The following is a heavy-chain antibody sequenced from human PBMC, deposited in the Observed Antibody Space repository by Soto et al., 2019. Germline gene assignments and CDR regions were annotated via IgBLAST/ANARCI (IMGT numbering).Heavy chain of an antibody. J-gene: IGHJ4*02. Sequence: QVQLVQSGAEVKQPGASASVSCKASGYNFTTYVVHWVRQAPGQGPEWMGWINCGSGNTVYSQKFQGRVTFTRDTSARTAYMDLNSLTSGDTAVYYCARGYTSGWTFAFWGRGTLVTVSS. CDR1: GYNFTTYV. V-gene: IGHV1-3*01. D-gene: IGHD6-19*01. CDR2: INCGSGNT. CDR3: ARGYTSGWTFAF.